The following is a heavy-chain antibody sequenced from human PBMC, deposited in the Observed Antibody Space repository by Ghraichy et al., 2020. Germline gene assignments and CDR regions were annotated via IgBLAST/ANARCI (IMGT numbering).Heavy chain of an antibody. CDR2: IYYSGST. Sequence: SETLALTCTVSGGSISSGDYYWSWIRQPPGKGLEWIGYIYYSGSTYYNPSLKSRVTISVDTSKNQFSLKLSSVTAADTTVYYCARDPTPYYYDSSGFYFDIWGQGTMVTVSS. CDR1: GGSISSGDYY. D-gene: IGHD3-22*01. J-gene: IGHJ3*02. CDR3: ARDPTPYYYDSSGFYFDI. V-gene: IGHV4-30-4*01.